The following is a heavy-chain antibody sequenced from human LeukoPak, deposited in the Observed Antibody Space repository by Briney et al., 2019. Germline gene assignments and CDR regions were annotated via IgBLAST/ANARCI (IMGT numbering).Heavy chain of an antibody. CDR1: GGSISSYY. Sequence: SETLSLTCTVSGGSISSYYWSWIRQPPGKGLEWIGYIYYSGSTNYNPSLKSRVTISVDTSKNQFSLKLSSVTAADTAVYYCASSNPDPHYYGSGSYDYWGQGTLVTVSS. V-gene: IGHV4-59*01. CDR3: ASSNPDPHYYGSGSYDY. CDR2: IYYSGST. D-gene: IGHD3-10*01. J-gene: IGHJ4*02.